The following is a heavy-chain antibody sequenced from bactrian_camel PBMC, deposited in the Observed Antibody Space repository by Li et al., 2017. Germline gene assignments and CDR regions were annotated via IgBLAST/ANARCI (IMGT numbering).Heavy chain of an antibody. CDR3: AAGDSWPCSAKY. Sequence: VQLVESGGGSVQAGGSLRLSCVVSGHSRGSNCEGWYRLPPGRAPGEREGIAAIRRSGGETWYAGSVKGRFTISQDSARNTVYLQMDNLKVEDTAMYYCAAGDSWPCSAKYWGGGTQVTVS. CDR1: GHSRGSNC. D-gene: IGHD6*01. CDR2: IRRSGGET. V-gene: IGHV3-3*01. J-gene: IGHJ4*01.